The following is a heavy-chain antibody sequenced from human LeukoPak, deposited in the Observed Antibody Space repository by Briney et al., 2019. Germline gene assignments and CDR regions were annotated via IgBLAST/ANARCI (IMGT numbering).Heavy chain of an antibody. V-gene: IGHV3-30*04. D-gene: IGHD5-18*01. CDR3: ARDLAVDTGYYYYMDV. J-gene: IGHJ6*03. CDR1: GFNFYRFT. CDR2: ISYDGSNK. Sequence: GGSLRLSCTASGFNFYRFTMHWVRQAPGKGLEWVAVISYDGSNKYYADSVKGRFTISRDNSKNTLYLQMNSLRAEDTAVYYCARDLAVDTGYYYYMDVWGKGTTVTVSS.